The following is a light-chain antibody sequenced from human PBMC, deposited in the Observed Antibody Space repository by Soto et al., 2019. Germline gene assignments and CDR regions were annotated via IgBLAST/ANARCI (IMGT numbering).Light chain of an antibody. J-gene: IGKJ4*01. CDR2: AAS. CDR1: QGISSW. V-gene: IGKV1-12*01. CDR3: QQDNSFPLT. Sequence: DIQMTQSSSSVSASLGARITITCPASQGISSWLEWYQQKPGKAPKLLIYAASSLQSGVPSRFSGSGSGTDFSVTISSLQPEDFATYYCQQDNSFPLTFGGGTKVDIK.